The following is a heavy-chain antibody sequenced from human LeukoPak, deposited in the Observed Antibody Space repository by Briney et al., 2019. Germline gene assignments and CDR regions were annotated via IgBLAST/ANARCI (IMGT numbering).Heavy chain of an antibody. CDR2: INHSGST. CDR1: SGSFSGYY. CDR3: ARGRKYYYYYMDV. J-gene: IGHJ6*03. V-gene: IGHV4-34*01. Sequence: SKTLSLTCTVSSGSFSGYYWSWIRQPPGKGLEWTGEINHSGSTNYNPSLKSRVTISVDTSKNQFSLKLSSVTAADTAVYYCARGRKYYYYYMDVWGKGTTVTVSS.